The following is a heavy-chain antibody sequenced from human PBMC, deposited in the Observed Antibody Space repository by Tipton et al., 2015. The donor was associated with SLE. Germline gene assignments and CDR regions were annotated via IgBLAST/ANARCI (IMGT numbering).Heavy chain of an antibody. V-gene: IGHV3-11*04. CDR2: ISSSGSTI. CDR3: ARDRSYSGSLYDAFDI. CDR1: GFTFSDYY. Sequence: GSLRLSCAASGFTFSDYYMSWIRQAPGKGLEWVSYISSSGSTIYYADSVKGRFTISRDNAKNSLYLQMNSLRAEDTAVYYCARDRSYSGSLYDAFDIWGQGTMVTVSS. D-gene: IGHD1-26*01. J-gene: IGHJ3*02.